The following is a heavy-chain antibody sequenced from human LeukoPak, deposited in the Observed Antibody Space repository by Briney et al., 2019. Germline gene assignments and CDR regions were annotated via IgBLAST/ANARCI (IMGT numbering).Heavy chain of an antibody. CDR1: GYIFTSYF. CDR3: ARVDSAYNSGDFYYMDV. V-gene: IGHV1-46*01. Sequence: GASVKVSCKASGYIFTSYFMHWVRQAPGQGLEWMGLINPSGGSTRYAQKFQGRVTMTRDMFTTTVYMELSSLRSEDTAVYYCARVDSAYNSGDFYYMDVWGKGTSVTVSS. J-gene: IGHJ6*03. CDR2: INPSGGST. D-gene: IGHD6-19*01.